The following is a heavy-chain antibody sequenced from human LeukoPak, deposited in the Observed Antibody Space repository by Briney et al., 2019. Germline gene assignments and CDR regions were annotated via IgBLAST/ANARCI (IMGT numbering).Heavy chain of an antibody. CDR3: ARDLNLFSGLPY. Sequence: GGSLRLSCAASGSPFSSFGIHWVRQAPGKGLEWVAFIRYDGNIKYYADSVKGRFTISRDNSKNTLFLQLNSLRAEDTAVYYCARDLNLFSGLPYWGQGTLVTVSS. J-gene: IGHJ4*02. V-gene: IGHV3-30*02. CDR2: IRYDGNIK. D-gene: IGHD3-10*01. CDR1: GSPFSSFG.